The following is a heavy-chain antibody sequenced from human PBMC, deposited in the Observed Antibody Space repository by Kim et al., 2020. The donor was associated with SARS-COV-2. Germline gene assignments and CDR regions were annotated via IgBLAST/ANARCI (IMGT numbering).Heavy chain of an antibody. D-gene: IGHD3-3*01. CDR1: GFTFSSYS. V-gene: IGHV3-21*01. CDR2: ISSSSSYI. CDR3: ARDATFWSGYYLYYFDY. J-gene: IGHJ4*02. Sequence: GGSLRLSCAASGFTFSSYSMNWVRQAPGKGLEWVSSISSSSSYIYYADSVKGRFTISRDNAKNSLYLQMNSLRAEDTAVYYCARDATFWSGYYLYYFDYWGQGTLVTVSS.